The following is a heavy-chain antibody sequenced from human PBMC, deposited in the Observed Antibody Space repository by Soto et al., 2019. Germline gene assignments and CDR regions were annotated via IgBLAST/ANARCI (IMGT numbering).Heavy chain of an antibody. Sequence: LSLTCAVSGYSISSGYYWGWIRQPPGKGLEWIGSIHRSGSTYYNPSLKSRVTISVDTSKNQFSLKLSSVTAADTAVYYCARGTIGYGGFTPFDYWGQGTLVTVSS. D-gene: IGHD3-16*01. CDR3: ARGTIGYGGFTPFDY. CDR1: GYSISSGYY. V-gene: IGHV4-38-2*01. CDR2: IHRSGST. J-gene: IGHJ4*02.